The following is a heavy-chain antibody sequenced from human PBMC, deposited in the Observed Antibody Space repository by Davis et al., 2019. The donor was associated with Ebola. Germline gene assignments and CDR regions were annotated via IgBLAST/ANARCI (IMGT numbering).Heavy chain of an antibody. D-gene: IGHD3-10*01. CDR3: ARDSMVRGNDY. Sequence: ASVKVSCKASGYTFTSYGITWVRQAPGQGLEWMGWINPHNGNTNYAQNVQGRVTMTTDTSTSTAYMELRSLRSDDTAVYYCARDSMVRGNDYWGQGTLVTVSS. J-gene: IGHJ4*02. CDR1: GYTFTSYG. V-gene: IGHV1-18*04. CDR2: INPHNGNT.